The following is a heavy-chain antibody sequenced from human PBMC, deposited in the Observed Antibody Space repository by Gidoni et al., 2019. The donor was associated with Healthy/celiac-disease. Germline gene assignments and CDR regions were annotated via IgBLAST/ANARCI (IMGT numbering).Heavy chain of an antibody. V-gene: IGHV3-21*01. CDR2: ISSSSSYI. Sequence: EVQLVESGGGLVQPGGSVRLSCAASGFTVSSYSMTWVRQAPGKGLEWVSSISSSSSYIYYADSVKGRFTISRDNAKNSLYLQMNSLRAEDTAVYYCARDFPTVTKIWFDPWGQGTLVTVSS. J-gene: IGHJ5*02. CDR1: GFTVSSYS. CDR3: ARDFPTVTKIWFDP. D-gene: IGHD4-4*01.